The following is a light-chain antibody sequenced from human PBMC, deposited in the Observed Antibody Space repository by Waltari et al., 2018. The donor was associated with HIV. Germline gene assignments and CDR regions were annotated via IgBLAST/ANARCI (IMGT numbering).Light chain of an antibody. CDR2: ATS. J-gene: IGKJ4*02. V-gene: IGKV1-39*01. Sequence: DIQMTQSPSSLSASVGDRVSITCRASQTFNTYLNWYQQKPGKAPKLLIYATSTLQTGVPLRFGGSGSGTDFTLTISSLQPEDFATYYCQQSHTNPRTFGRGTKVEVK. CDR3: QQSHTNPRT. CDR1: QTFNTY.